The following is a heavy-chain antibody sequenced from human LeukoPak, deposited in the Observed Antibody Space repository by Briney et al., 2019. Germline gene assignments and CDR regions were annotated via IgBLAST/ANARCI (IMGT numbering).Heavy chain of an antibody. CDR1: GFTFDDYA. Sequence: SLRLSCAVSGFTFDDYAMHWVRQAPGKGLEGVSGISWNCGSIGYADSVKGRFTISRDNAKNSLYLHMKSLSAEDTAVCYCSKGSLLSYYDILTGETHFYSWGQGTLVTVSS. D-gene: IGHD3-9*01. J-gene: IGHJ4*02. CDR2: ISWNCGSI. CDR3: SKGSLLSYYDILTGETHFYS. V-gene: IGHV3-9*01.